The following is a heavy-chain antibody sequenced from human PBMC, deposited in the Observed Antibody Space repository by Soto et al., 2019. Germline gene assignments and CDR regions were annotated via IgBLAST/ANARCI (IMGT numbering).Heavy chain of an antibody. CDR2: INAGNGNT. J-gene: IGHJ4*01. CDR3: AREDYYDTHGY. Sequence: QVQLVQSGAEVKKPGASVKVSCKASGYTFTSYAMHWVRQAPGQRLEWMAWINAGNGNTKYSLKFQGIFTITRDPAASTAYMELSSLRAEDTAMFYCAREDYYDTHGYWGHGTLVTVSS. V-gene: IGHV1-3*01. CDR1: GYTFTSYA. D-gene: IGHD3-22*01.